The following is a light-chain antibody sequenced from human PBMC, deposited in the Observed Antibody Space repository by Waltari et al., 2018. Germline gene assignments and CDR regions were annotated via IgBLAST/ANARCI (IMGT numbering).Light chain of an antibody. CDR2: PNN. Sequence: QSVVTQPPSASGTPGQRVTISCSGSSTNTGNNIVSGYQILTGIAPRLPIYPNNQRPSAVPDRFSGSKSGTAASLAFSGLQSEDEADYYCASRDATLNGVVFGGGTKLTVL. CDR1: STNTGNNI. J-gene: IGLJ2*01. V-gene: IGLV1-44*01. CDR3: ASRDATLNGVV.